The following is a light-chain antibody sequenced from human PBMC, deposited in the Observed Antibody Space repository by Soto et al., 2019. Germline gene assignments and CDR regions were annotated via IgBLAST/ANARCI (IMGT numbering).Light chain of an antibody. CDR2: GAS. J-gene: IGKJ2*01. CDR1: QSVSNNY. Sequence: EIVLTQSPGTLSLSPGERATLSCRASQSVSNNYLAWYQQKPGQAPGLLIYGASSRATGIPDRFSGSGSGTDFTLTISRLEPEDFAVYYCQQYASSPYTFGQGTKLEIK. V-gene: IGKV3-20*01. CDR3: QQYASSPYT.